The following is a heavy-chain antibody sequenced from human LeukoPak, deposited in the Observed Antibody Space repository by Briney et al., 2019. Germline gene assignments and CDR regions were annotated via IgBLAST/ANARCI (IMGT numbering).Heavy chain of an antibody. CDR2: IYPGDSDT. CDR1: GYCFTSYW. CDR3: ARQSEGGYCSD. D-gene: IGHD2-15*01. Sequence: GASLQISCKGSGYCFTSYWIGWVRQLPGKGLEWMGIIYPGDSDTRYSPSFQGQVTISADKSISTAYLQWSSLKASDTAMYYCARQSEGGYCSDWGQGTLVTVSS. J-gene: IGHJ4*02. V-gene: IGHV5-51*01.